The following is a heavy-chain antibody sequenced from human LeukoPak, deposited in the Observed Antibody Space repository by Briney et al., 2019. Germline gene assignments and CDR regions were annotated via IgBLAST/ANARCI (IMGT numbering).Heavy chain of an antibody. Sequence: GGSLRLPCAASGFTFSSYAMSWVRQAPGKGLEWVSAISGSGGSTYYADSVKGRFTISRDNSKNTLYLQMNSLRAEDTAVYYCAKDGDGYAKGSPFDYWGQGTLVTVSS. D-gene: IGHD5-24*01. CDR1: GFTFSSYA. CDR3: AKDGDGYAKGSPFDY. V-gene: IGHV3-23*01. CDR2: ISGSGGST. J-gene: IGHJ4*02.